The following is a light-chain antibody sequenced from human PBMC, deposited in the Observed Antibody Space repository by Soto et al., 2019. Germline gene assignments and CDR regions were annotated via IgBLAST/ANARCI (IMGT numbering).Light chain of an antibody. CDR3: QKYNTAPQT. Sequence: IQMTQSPSSLSASVGDRVTITCRASQGILDYVAWFQQKPGKAPRLLIFAASTLHSGVPSRFSGSGAGTDFTLTISSLQPEDAATYYCQKYNTAPQTFGQGTTVEIK. CDR2: AAS. V-gene: IGKV1-27*01. CDR1: QGILDY. J-gene: IGKJ1*01.